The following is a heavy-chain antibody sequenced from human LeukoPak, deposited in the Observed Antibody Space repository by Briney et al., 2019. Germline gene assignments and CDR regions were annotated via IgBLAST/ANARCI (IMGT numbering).Heavy chain of an antibody. J-gene: IGHJ4*02. Sequence: GGSLRLSCAASGFTFSTYWMSWVRQAPGKGLEWVANIKQDGGEEYYVDSVKGRFTISRDNAKNSLNLQMNSLRAEDTAVYYCAREWHATFDYWGQGSLVTVSS. CDR2: IKQDGGEE. CDR3: AREWHATFDY. V-gene: IGHV3-7*01. CDR1: GFTFSTYW. D-gene: IGHD1-26*01.